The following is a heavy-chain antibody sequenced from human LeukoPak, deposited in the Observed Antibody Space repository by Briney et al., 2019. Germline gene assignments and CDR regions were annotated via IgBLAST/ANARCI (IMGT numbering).Heavy chain of an antibody. D-gene: IGHD3-22*01. V-gene: IGHV3-64D*09. CDR1: GFTFSSYA. Sequence: GGFLRLSCSASGFTFSSYAMHWVRQAPGKGLEYVSAISSNGGSTYYADSVKGRFTISRDNSKNTLYLQMSSLRAEDTAVYYCVKGQRYYDSSGYYSIEYFQHWGQGTLVTVSS. J-gene: IGHJ1*01. CDR3: VKGQRYYDSSGYYSIEYFQH. CDR2: ISSNGGST.